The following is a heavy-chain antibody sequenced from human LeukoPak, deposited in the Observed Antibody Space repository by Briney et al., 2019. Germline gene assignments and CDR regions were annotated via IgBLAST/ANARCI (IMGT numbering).Heavy chain of an antibody. D-gene: IGHD3-10*01. J-gene: IGHJ4*02. Sequence: GGSLRLSXAASGFTFNNYGLHWVRQAPGKGLEWVTFIPYDGSDKFYADSVKGRFTISRDNSKNTLYLQMNSLRAEDTALYYCARLLGYYFDFWGQGTLVTVSS. CDR3: ARLLGYYFDF. V-gene: IGHV3-30*03. CDR1: GFTFNNYG. CDR2: IPYDGSDK.